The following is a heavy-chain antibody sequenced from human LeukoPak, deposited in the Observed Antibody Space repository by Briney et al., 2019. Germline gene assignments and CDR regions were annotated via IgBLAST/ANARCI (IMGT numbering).Heavy chain of an antibody. J-gene: IGHJ5*02. CDR2: VYPADSDX. CDR3: XRTXXXXGXADX. Sequence: GESLKISCQASGYTFSDLWIGWVGQMPGQGLEWMGSVYPADSDXRYRPCFEGYVTSAADKSTSTAFLRWNSLQSSESGIYLCXRTXXXXGXADXWRQATLV. V-gene: IGHV5-51*01. CDR1: GYTFSDLW.